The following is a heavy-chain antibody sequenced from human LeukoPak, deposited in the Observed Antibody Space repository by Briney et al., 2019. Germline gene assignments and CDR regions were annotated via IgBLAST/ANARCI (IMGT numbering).Heavy chain of an antibody. CDR3: ARDWGQLWPLSNWFDP. D-gene: IGHD5-18*01. Sequence: GGSLRLSCAASGFTFSDYYMSWIRQAPGKGLEWVSYISSSSSYIYYADSVKGRFTISRDNAKNSLYLQMNSLRAEGTAVYYCARDWGQLWPLSNWFDPWGQGTLVTVSS. V-gene: IGHV3-11*06. CDR1: GFTFSDYY. CDR2: ISSSSSYI. J-gene: IGHJ5*02.